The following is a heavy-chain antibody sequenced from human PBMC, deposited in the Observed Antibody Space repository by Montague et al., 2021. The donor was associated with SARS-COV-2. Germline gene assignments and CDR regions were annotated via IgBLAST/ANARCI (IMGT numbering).Heavy chain of an antibody. V-gene: IGHV4-59*01. CDR2: INYSGST. CDR1: GDSMSNYY. J-gene: IGHJ4*02. Sequence: SETLSLTCTVPGDSMSNYYWSWIRQPPGKGLEWIGYINYSGSTHXNPPLQSRVTLSKDTSKNQFSLRLTSVTAADTAMYFCARAPIYRSSWYAYFDYWGQGTLVTVSS. CDR3: ARAPIYRSSWYAYFDY. D-gene: IGHD6-13*01.